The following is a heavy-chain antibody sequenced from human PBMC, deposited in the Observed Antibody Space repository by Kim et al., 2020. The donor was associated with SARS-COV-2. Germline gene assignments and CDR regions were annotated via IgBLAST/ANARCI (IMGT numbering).Heavy chain of an antibody. V-gene: IGHV3-53*01. J-gene: IGHJ4*02. Sequence: GGSLRLSCAVSGFAVSSYHITWVRQSPEKGLEWVSVIYTSGETYYADSVKGRFTISRDNSKNMVYLQMNRLRVEETALYYCTRVEVGGPSWVAFDFWGQGTLVTVSS. D-gene: IGHD1-26*01. CDR3: TRVEVGGPSWVAFDF. CDR2: IYTSGET. CDR1: GFAVSSYH.